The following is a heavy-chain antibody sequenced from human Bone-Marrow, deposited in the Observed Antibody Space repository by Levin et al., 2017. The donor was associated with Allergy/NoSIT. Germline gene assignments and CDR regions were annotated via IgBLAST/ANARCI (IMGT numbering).Heavy chain of an antibody. CDR2: ISWNSGNI. V-gene: IGHV3-9*01. J-gene: IGHJ4*02. D-gene: IGHD5-24*01. CDR1: GFTFDDYA. Sequence: GGSLRLSCAASGFTFDDYAMHWVRQAPGKGLEWVSGISWNSGNIGYADSVKGRFTISKDNAKKSLNLQMNSLRTEDTALYFCAKVLLVRDGYNSGLDYWGQGTQVTVSS. CDR3: AKVLLVRDGYNSGLDY.